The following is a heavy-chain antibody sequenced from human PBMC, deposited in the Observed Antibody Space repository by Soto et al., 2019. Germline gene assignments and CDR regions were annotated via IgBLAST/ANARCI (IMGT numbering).Heavy chain of an antibody. CDR2: IIPIFGTA. D-gene: IGHD2-2*02. J-gene: IGHJ6*02. V-gene: IGHV1-69*01. CDR3: ARGALGYCSSTSCYTPFYYYYGMDV. CDR1: GGTFSSYA. Sequence: QVQLVQSGAEVKKPGSSVKVSCKASGGTFSSYAISWVRQAPGQGLEWMGGIIPIFGTANYAQKFQGRVTITADESTSTAYMELRSLRSEDTAVYYCARGALGYCSSTSCYTPFYYYYGMDVWGQGTTVTVSS.